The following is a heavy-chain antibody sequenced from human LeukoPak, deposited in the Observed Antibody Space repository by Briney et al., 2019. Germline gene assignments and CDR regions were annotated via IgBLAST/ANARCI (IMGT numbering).Heavy chain of an antibody. CDR2: IWYDGSNQ. Sequence: PGGSLRLSCAASGFPFSSYSMYWVRQAPGKGLEGVAFIWYDGSNQHYADSVKGRFTVSRDHPRNTVYLQMNSLRAEDTAVYYRARDGCSTTSCFDYWGQGTLVTVSS. V-gene: IGHV3-33*01. J-gene: IGHJ4*02. CDR1: GFPFSSYS. CDR3: ARDGCSTTSCFDY. D-gene: IGHD2-2*01.